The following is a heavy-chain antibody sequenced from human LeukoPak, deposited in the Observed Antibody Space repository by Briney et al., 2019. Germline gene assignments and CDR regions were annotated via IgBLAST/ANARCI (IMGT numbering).Heavy chain of an antibody. V-gene: IGHV1-2*02. CDR3: ARVGYYDSSGYPFDY. CDR2: INPNSGGT. Sequence: ASVKVSCKASGYTFTSYGISWVRQAPGQGLEWMGWINPNSGGTNYAQKFQGRVTMTRDTSISTAYMELSRLRSDDTAVYYCARVGYYDSSGYPFDYWGQGTLVTVSS. J-gene: IGHJ4*02. CDR1: GYTFTSYG. D-gene: IGHD3-22*01.